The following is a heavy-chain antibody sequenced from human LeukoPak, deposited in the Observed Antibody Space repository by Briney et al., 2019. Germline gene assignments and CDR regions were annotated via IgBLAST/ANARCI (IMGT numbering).Heavy chain of an antibody. V-gene: IGHV4-38-2*01. CDR1: GYSISSGYY. CDR3: ARVRAAAVSAFDI. Sequence: SETLSLTCAVSGYSISSGYYWGWIRQPPGKGLEWIGSIYHSGSTYYNPSLKSRVTISVDTSKNQFSLKLSSVTAADTAVYYCARVRAAAVSAFDIWGQGTMVTVSS. J-gene: IGHJ3*02. D-gene: IGHD6-13*01. CDR2: IYHSGST.